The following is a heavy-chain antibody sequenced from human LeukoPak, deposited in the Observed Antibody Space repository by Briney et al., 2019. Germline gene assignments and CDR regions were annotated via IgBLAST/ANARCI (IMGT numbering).Heavy chain of an antibody. CDR1: GFTFSSYA. CDR2: ISGSGGST. D-gene: IGHD6-25*01. J-gene: IGHJ4*02. V-gene: IGHV3-23*01. CDR3: ARRVTDSSGWLFDY. Sequence: GGSLRLSCAASGFTFSSYAMSWVRQAPGKGLEWVSAISGSGGSTYYADSVKGRFTISRDNSKNTLYLQMNSLRAEDTAVYYCARRVTDSSGWLFDYWGQGALVTVSS.